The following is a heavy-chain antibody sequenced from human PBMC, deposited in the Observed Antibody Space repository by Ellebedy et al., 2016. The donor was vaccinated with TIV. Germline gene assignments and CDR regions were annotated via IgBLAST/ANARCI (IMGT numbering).Heavy chain of an antibody. CDR2: ISESGGNA. CDR1: GSTFGSYA. Sequence: PGGSLRLSCVVSGSTFGSYAMTWVRQAPGKGLEWVSAISESGGNAYYAGSVAGRFTISRDNSKNTLFLQMNSLRAEDTAVYYCAKEMKALGAYSDSWGQGTLVTVSS. J-gene: IGHJ4*02. CDR3: AKEMKALGAYSDS. D-gene: IGHD7-27*01. V-gene: IGHV3-23*01.